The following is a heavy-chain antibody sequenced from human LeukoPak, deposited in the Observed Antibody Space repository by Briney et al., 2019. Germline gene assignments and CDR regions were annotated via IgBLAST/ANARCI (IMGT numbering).Heavy chain of an antibody. CDR2: ISYDGSNK. CDR1: GFTFSSYA. D-gene: IGHD3-3*01. Sequence: PGGSLRLSCAASGFTFSSYAMHWVRQAPGKGLEWVAVISYDGSNKYYADSVKGRFTISRDNSKNTLYLQMNSLRAEDTAVYYCAKVGGAIFGVVIRGYFDYWGQGTLVTVSS. V-gene: IGHV3-30*04. CDR3: AKVGGAIFGVVIRGYFDY. J-gene: IGHJ4*02.